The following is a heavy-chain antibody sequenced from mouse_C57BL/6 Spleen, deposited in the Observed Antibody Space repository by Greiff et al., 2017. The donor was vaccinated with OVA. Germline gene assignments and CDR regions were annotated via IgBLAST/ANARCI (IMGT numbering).Heavy chain of an antibody. CDR2: FYPGSGSI. CDR3: SRRGHDGSSPWGYFDV. V-gene: IGHV1-62-2*01. Sequence: QVQLQQSGAELVKPGASVKLSCKASGYTFTEYTIHWVKQRSGQGLEWIGWFYPGSGSIKYNEKFKDKATLTADTSSSTVYMELSRLTSEDSAVYFGSRRGHDGSSPWGYFDVWGTGTTVTVAS. J-gene: IGHJ1*03. D-gene: IGHD1-1*01. CDR1: GYTFTEYT.